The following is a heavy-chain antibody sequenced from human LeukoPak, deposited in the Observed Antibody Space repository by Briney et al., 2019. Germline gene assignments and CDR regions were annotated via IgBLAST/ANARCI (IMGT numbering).Heavy chain of an antibody. CDR3: ARGPNKYDGGNSGSAWFDP. D-gene: IGHD4-23*01. V-gene: IGHV1-69*04. J-gene: IGHJ5*02. CDR2: IIPILGIA. CDR1: GGTFSSYA. Sequence: ASVKVSCKASGGTFSSYAISWVRQAPGQGLEWMGRIIPILGIANYAQKFQGRVTMTRNTSISTAYLELSSLTSEDTAVYYCARGPNKYDGGNSGSAWFDPWGQGSLVTVSS.